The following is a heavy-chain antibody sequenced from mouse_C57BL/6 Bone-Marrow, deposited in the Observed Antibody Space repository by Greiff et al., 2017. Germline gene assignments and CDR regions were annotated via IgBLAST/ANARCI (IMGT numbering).Heavy chain of an antibody. CDR3: AREGGSSSFDY. CDR2: ISDGGSYT. J-gene: IGHJ2*01. Sequence: EVQRVESGGGLVKPGGSLKLSCAASGFTFSSYAMSWVRQTPEKRLEWVATISDGGSYTYYPDNVKGRFTISRDNDKNNLYLQMSHLKSEDTAMYYCAREGGSSSFDYWGQGTTLTVSS. CDR1: GFTFSSYA. D-gene: IGHD1-1*01. V-gene: IGHV5-4*01.